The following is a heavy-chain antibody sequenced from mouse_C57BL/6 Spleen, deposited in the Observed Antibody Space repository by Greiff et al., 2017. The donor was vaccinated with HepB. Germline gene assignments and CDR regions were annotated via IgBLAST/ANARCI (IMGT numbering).Heavy chain of an antibody. CDR1: GFTFSSYA. V-gene: IGHV5-4*01. J-gene: IGHJ4*01. CDR3: ARDRLWAGDF. Sequence: EVQGVESGGGLVKPGGSLKLSCAASGFTFSSYAMSWVRQTPEKRLEWVATISDGGSYTYYPDNVKGRFTISRDNPKNNLYLQMSHLKSEDTAMYYCARDRLWAGDFGGKGTSVTVSS. D-gene: IGHD1-1*02. CDR2: ISDGGSYT.